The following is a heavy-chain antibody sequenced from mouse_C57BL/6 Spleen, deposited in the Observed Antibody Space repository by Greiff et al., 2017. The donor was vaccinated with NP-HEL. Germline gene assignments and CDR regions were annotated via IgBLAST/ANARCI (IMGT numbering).Heavy chain of an antibody. Sequence: QVQLQQSGAELVRPGTSVKVSCKASGYAFTNYLIEWVKQRPGQGLEWIGVINPGSGGTNYNEKFKGKATLTADKSSSTAYMQLSSLTSEDSAVYFCARGGSSPYYAMDYWGQGTSVTVSS. J-gene: IGHJ4*01. CDR3: ARGGSSPYYAMDY. D-gene: IGHD1-1*01. CDR1: GYAFTNYL. V-gene: IGHV1-54*01. CDR2: INPGSGGT.